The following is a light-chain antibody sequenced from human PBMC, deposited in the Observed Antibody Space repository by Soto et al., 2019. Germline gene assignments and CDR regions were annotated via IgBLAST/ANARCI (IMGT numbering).Light chain of an antibody. CDR2: DAS. Sequence: EIVLTQSPATLSLSPGERATLSCRASQSVSSYFAWYQQKPGQAPRLLIYDASNRATGIPARFSGSGSGTDFTLTISSLEPDDFAIYYCQQRGNWPLTFGQGTKVEFK. J-gene: IGKJ1*01. V-gene: IGKV3-11*01. CDR3: QQRGNWPLT. CDR1: QSVSSY.